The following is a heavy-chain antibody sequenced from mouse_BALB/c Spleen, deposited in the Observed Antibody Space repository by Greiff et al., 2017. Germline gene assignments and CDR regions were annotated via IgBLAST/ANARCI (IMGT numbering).Heavy chain of an antibody. Sequence: EVKVVESGGGLVKPGGSLKLSCAASGFTFSSYTMSWVRQTPEKRLEWVATISSGGSYTYYPDSVKGRFTISRDNAKNTLYLQMSSLKSEDTAMYYCTREQTTTVVDYFDYWGQGTTLTVSS. J-gene: IGHJ2*01. CDR1: GFTFSSYT. CDR3: TREQTTTVVDYFDY. D-gene: IGHD1-1*01. CDR2: ISSGGSYT. V-gene: IGHV5-6-4*01.